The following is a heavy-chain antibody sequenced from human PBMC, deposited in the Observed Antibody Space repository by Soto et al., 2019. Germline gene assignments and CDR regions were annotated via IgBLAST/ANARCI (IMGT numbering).Heavy chain of an antibody. J-gene: IGHJ6*02. V-gene: IGHV1-69*01. D-gene: IGHD3-3*01. CDR2: IIPTLGTP. CDR3: ARDACRSGYYGYAYGMDD. CDR1: GGTFSTHA. Sequence: QVQLVQSGAEVKKPGSSGKVSGKAAGGTFSTHAISWVRQAHGQGLEWLGGIIPTLGTPNYAQKFQGRVTVTADEYTSTAYMELSRMTSEDTAFYDCARDACRSGYYGYAYGMDDWGQGTAVNV.